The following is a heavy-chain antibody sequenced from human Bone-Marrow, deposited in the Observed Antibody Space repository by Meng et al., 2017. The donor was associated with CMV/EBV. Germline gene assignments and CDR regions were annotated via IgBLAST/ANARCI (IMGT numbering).Heavy chain of an antibody. CDR3: TTCSGGSCYLVAFDI. D-gene: IGHD2-15*01. CDR2: IRSKAYGGTT. J-gene: IGHJ3*02. CDR1: GFTFGDYA. Sequence: GGSLRLSCTASGFTFGDYAMSWVRQAPGKGLEWVGFIRSKAYGGTTEYAASVKGRFTISRDDSKSIAYLQMNSLKTEDTAVYYRTTCSGGSCYLVAFDIWGQGTMVTVSS. V-gene: IGHV3-49*04.